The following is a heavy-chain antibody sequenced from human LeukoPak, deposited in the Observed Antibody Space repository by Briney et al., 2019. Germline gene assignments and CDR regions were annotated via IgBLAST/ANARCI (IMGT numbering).Heavy chain of an antibody. Sequence: SGGSLRLSCAASGFTFSRYEMHWVRKAAGKGLEWLSYTDSSGSTKYYADSVQGRFTTSRDNAESSLFLQMDSLRAEDTAVYYCARESSAGTAPDYWGQGTLVTVSS. CDR3: ARESSAGTAPDY. D-gene: IGHD6-19*01. J-gene: IGHJ4*02. V-gene: IGHV3-48*03. CDR1: GFTFSRYE. CDR2: TDSSGSTK.